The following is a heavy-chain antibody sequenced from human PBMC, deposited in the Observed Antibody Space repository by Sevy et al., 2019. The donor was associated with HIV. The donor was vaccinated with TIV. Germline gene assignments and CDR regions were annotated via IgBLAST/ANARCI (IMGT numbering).Heavy chain of an antibody. V-gene: IGHV3-48*01. CDR2: ISSSSSTI. CDR1: GLTFSTYS. CDR3: ASPLPFYYGSGSEEFDY. D-gene: IGHD3-10*01. Sequence: GGSLRLSCTAFGLTFSTYSMNWVRQAPGKGLEWVSYISSSSSTIYYADSVKGRFTISRDNAKNSLYLQMNSLRAEDTAVYYCASPLPFYYGSGSEEFDYWGRGTLVTVSS. J-gene: IGHJ4*02.